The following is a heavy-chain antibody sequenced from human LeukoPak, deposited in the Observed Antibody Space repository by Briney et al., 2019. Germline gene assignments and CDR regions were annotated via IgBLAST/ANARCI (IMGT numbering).Heavy chain of an antibody. CDR3: TRPNEGAFDI. Sequence: GGSLRLSCAASGFTFSGSAMHWVRQASGKGLEWVGRIRSKGNNHATMNGASVKGRFTISRDDSGNTAYLQMNSLKIEDTAVYYCTRPNEGAFDIWGQGTMVTVSS. CDR2: IRSKGNNHAT. CDR1: GFTFSGSA. V-gene: IGHV3-73*01. J-gene: IGHJ3*02. D-gene: IGHD1-1*01.